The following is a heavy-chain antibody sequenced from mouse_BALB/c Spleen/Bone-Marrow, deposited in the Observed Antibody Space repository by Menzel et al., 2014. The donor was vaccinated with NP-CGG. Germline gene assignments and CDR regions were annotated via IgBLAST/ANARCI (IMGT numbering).Heavy chain of an antibody. D-gene: IGHD2-2*01. CDR3: AREVYGSWFAY. CDR2: TNPSSGYT. V-gene: IGHV1-4*01. J-gene: IGHJ3*01. CDR1: GYTFAYYT. Sequence: LVESGAELARPGASVKMSCKAPGYTFAYYTVHWVKQRPGQGLEWIGYTNPSSGYTNYNQKFKDKATLTTDKSSSTAYMQLSSLTSEDSAVYYCAREVYGSWFAYWGQGTLVTVSA.